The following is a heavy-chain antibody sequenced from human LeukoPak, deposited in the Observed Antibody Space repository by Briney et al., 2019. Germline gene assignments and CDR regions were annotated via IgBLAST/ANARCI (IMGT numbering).Heavy chain of an antibody. Sequence: ASVKVSCKASGYTFTTYGISWVRQAPGQRLEWMRWISAYNGNTNYAQKLQGRVTMTTDTSTSTAYMELRSLRSDDTAVYYCARDREAARPGWFDPWGQGTLVTVSS. CDR1: GYTFTTYG. CDR3: ARDREAARPGWFDP. V-gene: IGHV1-18*01. J-gene: IGHJ5*02. CDR2: ISAYNGNT. D-gene: IGHD6-6*01.